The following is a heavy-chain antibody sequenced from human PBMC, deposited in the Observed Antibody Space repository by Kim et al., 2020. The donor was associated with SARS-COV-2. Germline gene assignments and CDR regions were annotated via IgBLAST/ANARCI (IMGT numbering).Heavy chain of an antibody. CDR2: INHSGST. CDR1: GGSFSGYY. J-gene: IGHJ5*02. D-gene: IGHD3-10*01. Sequence: SETLSLTCAVYGGSFSGYYWSWIRQPPGKGLEWIGEINHSGSTNYNPSLKSRVTISVDTSKNQFSLKLSSVTAADTAVYYCARGGVLWFGELLRFGWFDPWGQGTLVTVSS. CDR3: ARGGVLWFGELLRFGWFDP. V-gene: IGHV4-34*01.